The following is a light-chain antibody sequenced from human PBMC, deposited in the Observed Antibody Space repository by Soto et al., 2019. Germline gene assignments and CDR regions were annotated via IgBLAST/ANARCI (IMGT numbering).Light chain of an antibody. Sequence: DVQMTQSPSSLSASVGDSVTITCRSSQTVKTYLNWYQHKPGKAPQLLIYASSRLQTGVASRFSGSGWGTYFSFTISSLQPEDFATYYCQQTSTTPGTFGQGTKVEIK. CDR1: QTVKTY. CDR3: QQTSTTPGT. CDR2: ASS. J-gene: IGKJ1*01. V-gene: IGKV1-39*01.